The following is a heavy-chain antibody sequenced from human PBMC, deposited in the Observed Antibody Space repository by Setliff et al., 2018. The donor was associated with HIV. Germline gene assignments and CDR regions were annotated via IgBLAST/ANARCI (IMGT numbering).Heavy chain of an antibody. CDR1: GGSISSYY. CDR3: ARHVSWYSSSWSYYFDY. J-gene: IGHJ4*02. D-gene: IGHD6-13*01. V-gene: IGHV4-4*09. CDR2: IYTSWST. Sequence: TSETLSLTCTVSGGSISSYYWSWIRQPPGKGLEWIGYIYTSWSTNYNPSLKSRVTISVDTSKNQFSLKLSSVTAADTAVYYCARHVSWYSSSWSYYFDYWGQGTLVTVSS.